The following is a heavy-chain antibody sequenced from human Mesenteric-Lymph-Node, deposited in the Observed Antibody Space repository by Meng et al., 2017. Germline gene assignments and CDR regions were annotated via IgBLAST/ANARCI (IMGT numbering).Heavy chain of an antibody. CDR2: ISSNNYYI. J-gene: IGHJ4*02. Sequence: EVQLVESGGGLVKPGGSLRLSCAASGFTFSSYSMNWVRQAPGKGLEWVSYISSNNYYISYADSVKGRFTISRDNAKNSVYLQMNSLRAEDTAVYYCAEGSGSYAVAYWGQGTLVTVSS. D-gene: IGHD1-26*01. V-gene: IGHV3-21*01. CDR1: GFTFSSYS. CDR3: AEGSGSYAVAY.